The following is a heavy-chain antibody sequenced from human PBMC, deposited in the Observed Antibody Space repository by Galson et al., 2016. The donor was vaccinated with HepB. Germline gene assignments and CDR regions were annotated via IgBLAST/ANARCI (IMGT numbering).Heavy chain of an antibody. CDR2: LCYTGSA. CDR1: GGSFSGYY. J-gene: IGHJ5*02. V-gene: IGHV4-34*01. D-gene: IGHD6-13*01. CDR3: ARLLGGSSWMGNWFDP. Sequence: SETLSLTCAVYGGSFSGYYWSWIRQPPGKGLEWIGSLCYTGSAYYTPSLKSRVTISVDTSKNKFSLKLNSVTAADTAVFYCARLLGGSSWMGNWFDPWGQGTLVTVSS.